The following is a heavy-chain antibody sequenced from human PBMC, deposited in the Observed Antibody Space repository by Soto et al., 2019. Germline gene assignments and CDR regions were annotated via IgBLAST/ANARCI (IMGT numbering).Heavy chain of an antibody. V-gene: IGHV1-2*02. CDR3: AKDLRTNSYTSFHI. D-gene: IGHD7-27*01. CDR2: ITPSSGGT. CDR1: GYTFTDYY. J-gene: IGHJ3*02. Sequence: ASVKVSCKASGYTFTDYYIHWVRQAPGQGLEWMGWITPSSGGTNYAQKFQGRVTMTRDTSISTAYMELSRLRSDDTAVYYCAKDLRTNSYTSFHIWGQGTLVTVSS.